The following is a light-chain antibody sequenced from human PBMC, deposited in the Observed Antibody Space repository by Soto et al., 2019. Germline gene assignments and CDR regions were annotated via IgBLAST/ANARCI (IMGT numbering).Light chain of an antibody. V-gene: IGKV1-5*01. CDR3: QQFRGT. Sequence: DIQMTQSPSTLSASVGDRVTITCRASQSISSWLAWYQQKPGKAPKLLIYDASSLESGVPSRFSGSGSGTEFTLTISSLQPDDFATYYCQQFRGTFGQGTNVDI. CDR1: QSISSW. CDR2: DAS. J-gene: IGKJ1*01.